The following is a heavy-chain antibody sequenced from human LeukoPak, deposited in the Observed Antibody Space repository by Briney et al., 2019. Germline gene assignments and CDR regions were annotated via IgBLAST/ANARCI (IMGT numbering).Heavy chain of an antibody. CDR2: MDTGGGT. CDR3: ARESEGHYYGSGKPFYYGMDV. J-gene: IGHJ6*02. V-gene: IGHV3-23*01. D-gene: IGHD3-10*01. CDR1: GFIFSNHA. Sequence: PGGSLRLSCAASGFIFSNHAMSWVRQTPGKGLEWVSSMDTGGGTYYAASVKGRFTISRDNAKNSLYLQMNNLRAEDTAVYYCARESEGHYYGSGKPFYYGMDVWGQGTTVTVSS.